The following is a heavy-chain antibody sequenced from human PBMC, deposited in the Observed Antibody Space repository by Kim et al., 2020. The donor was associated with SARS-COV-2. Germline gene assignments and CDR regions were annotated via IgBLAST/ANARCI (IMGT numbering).Heavy chain of an antibody. V-gene: IGHV3-30*04. CDR2: ISYDGSNK. Sequence: GGSLRLSCAVSGFTFSSYAMHWVRQAPGKGLEWVAVISYDGSNKYYADSVKGRFTISRDNSKNTLYLQMNSLRAEDTAVYYCAGPRGLMLAAAAFDYWGQGTLVTVSS. CDR1: GFTFSSYA. D-gene: IGHD6-13*01. CDR3: AGPRGLMLAAAAFDY. J-gene: IGHJ4*02.